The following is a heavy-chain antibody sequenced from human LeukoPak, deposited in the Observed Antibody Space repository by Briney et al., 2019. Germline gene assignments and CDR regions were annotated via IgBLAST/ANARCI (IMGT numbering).Heavy chain of an antibody. CDR1: GGTFSSYA. CDR3: ARDGDRIAAAKNWFDP. CDR2: ISAYNGNT. D-gene: IGHD6-13*01. V-gene: IGHV1-18*01. J-gene: IGHJ5*02. Sequence: ASVKVSCKASGGTFSSYAISWVRQAPGQGLEWMGWISAYNGNTNYAQKLQGRVTMATDTSTSTAYMELRSLRSDDTAVYYCARDGDRIAAAKNWFDPWGQGTLVTVSS.